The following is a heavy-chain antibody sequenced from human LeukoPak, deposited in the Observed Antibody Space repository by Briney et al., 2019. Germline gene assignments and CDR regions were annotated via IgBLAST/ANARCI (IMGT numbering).Heavy chain of an antibody. CDR3: AKGRRAARASYYYYYVDV. CDR1: GFTFSSYA. D-gene: IGHD6-6*01. CDR2: ISGSGGST. V-gene: IGHV3-23*01. Sequence: GGSLRLSCAASGFTFSSYAMSWVRQAPGEGLEWVSAISGSGGSTYYADSVKGRFTISRDNSKNTLYLQMNSLRAEDTAVYYCAKGRRAARASYYYYYVDVWGKGTTVTVSS. J-gene: IGHJ6*03.